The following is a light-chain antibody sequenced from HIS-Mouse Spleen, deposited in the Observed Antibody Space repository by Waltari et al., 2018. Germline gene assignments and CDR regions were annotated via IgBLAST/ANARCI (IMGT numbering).Light chain of an antibody. J-gene: IGLJ2*01. CDR2: DVS. Sequence: QSALTQPAPVSGSPGQSITISCTGTSSDVVGSNYVSWYQQHPGNAPKLMIYDVSNRPSGVSNRFSGSKSGNTASLTISGLQAEDEADYYCSSYTSSSTEVFGGGTKLTVL. CDR3: SSYTSSSTEV. V-gene: IGLV2-14*03. CDR1: SSDVVGSNY.